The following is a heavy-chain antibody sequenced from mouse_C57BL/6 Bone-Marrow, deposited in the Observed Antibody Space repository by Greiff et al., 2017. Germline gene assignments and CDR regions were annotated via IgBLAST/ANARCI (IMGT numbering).Heavy chain of an antibody. D-gene: IGHD2-2*01. CDR2: ISDGGSYT. CDR3: ARERDYGYSFDY. V-gene: IGHV5-4*01. J-gene: IGHJ2*01. Sequence: EVKLVESGGGLVKPGGSLKLSCAASGFTFSSYAMSWVRQTPEKRLEWVATISDGGSYTYYPENVKGRFTIPRDNAKNNLYLQISTLKSEDTAMYYCARERDYGYSFDYWGQGTTLTVSS. CDR1: GFTFSSYA.